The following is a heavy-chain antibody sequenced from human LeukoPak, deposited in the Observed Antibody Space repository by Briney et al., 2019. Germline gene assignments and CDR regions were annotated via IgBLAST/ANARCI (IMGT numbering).Heavy chain of an antibody. CDR1: GFTFGDYA. D-gene: IGHD1-26*01. CDR2: MRSKAYGWTT. CDR3: TRDRVGATFDY. V-gene: IGHV3-49*03. Sequence: GGSLRLSCTASGFTFGDYAMSCFRQAPGKGLEWVGFMRSKAYGWTTEYAASVKGRFTISRDDSKSIAYLQMNSLKTEDTAVYYCTRDRVGATFDYWGQGALVTVSS. J-gene: IGHJ4*02.